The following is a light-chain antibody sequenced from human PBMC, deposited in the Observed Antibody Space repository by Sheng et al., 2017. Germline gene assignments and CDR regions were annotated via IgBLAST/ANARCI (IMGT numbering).Light chain of an antibody. CDR3: QQYDNWPPLT. CDR2: GAS. V-gene: IGKV3-15*01. Sequence: EIVMTQSPATLSVSPGERATLSCRASQSVGRNLAWYQQKPGQAPRLLIYGASTRPTDIPTRFSGSGSGTQFTLTINSLQSEDFAVYYCQQYDNWPPLTFGGGTKVEIK. CDR1: QSVGRN. J-gene: IGKJ4*01.